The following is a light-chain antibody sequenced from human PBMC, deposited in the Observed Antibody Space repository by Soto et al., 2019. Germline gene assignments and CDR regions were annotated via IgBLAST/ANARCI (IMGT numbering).Light chain of an antibody. Sequence: QSALTQPXSVSGSPGQSITISCTGTSSDVGGYNYVSWYQQHPGKAPKLMIYDVSNRPSGVSNRFSGSKSGXXXXXTISGXXXEDXADYXXSSYTSSSTVVFGGG. CDR1: SSDVGGYNY. V-gene: IGLV2-14*01. CDR3: SSYTSSSTVV. J-gene: IGLJ2*01. CDR2: DVS.